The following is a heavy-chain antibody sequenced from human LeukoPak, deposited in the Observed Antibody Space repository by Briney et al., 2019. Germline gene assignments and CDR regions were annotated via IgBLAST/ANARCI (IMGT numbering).Heavy chain of an antibody. J-gene: IGHJ4*02. CDR1: GFTFNNYG. V-gene: IGHV3-33*06. CDR2: IWYDGSRQ. D-gene: IGHD2-15*01. Sequence: GGSLRLSCAASGFTFNNYGIHWVRQAPGKGLEWVAVIWYDGSRQYYADSVRGRFTISRDDSKNTVFLQMNSLRAEDTAVYFCAKRGSSVNATPRDYFDYWGQGNLVTVSS. CDR3: AKRGSSVNATPRDYFDY.